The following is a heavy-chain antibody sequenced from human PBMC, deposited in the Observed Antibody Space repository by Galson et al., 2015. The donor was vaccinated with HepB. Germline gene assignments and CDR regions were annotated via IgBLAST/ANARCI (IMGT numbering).Heavy chain of an antibody. J-gene: IGHJ6*02. CDR3: ARVVEQQLARYRLLDYYYYGMDV. D-gene: IGHD6-13*01. CDR1: GYTFTSYY. V-gene: IGHV1-46*03. Sequence: SVKVSCKASGYTFTSYYMHWVRQAPGQGLEWMGIINPSGGSTSYAQKFQGRVTMTRDTSTSTVYMELSSLRSEDTAVYYCARVVEQQLARYRLLDYYYYGMDVWGQGTPVTVSS. CDR2: INPSGGST.